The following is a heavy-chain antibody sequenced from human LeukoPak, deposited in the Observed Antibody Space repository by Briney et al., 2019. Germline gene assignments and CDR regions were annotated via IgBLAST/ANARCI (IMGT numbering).Heavy chain of an antibody. V-gene: IGHV1-2*02. Sequence: ASVKVSCKASGYTFTGYYMHWVRQAPGQGLEWMGWINPNSGGTNYAQKFQGRVTMTRDAPISTAYMELSSLRSEDTAVYYCAAAIYDSSGYYLWDYWGQGTLVTVSS. CDR1: GYTFTGYY. CDR3: AAAIYDSSGYYLWDY. J-gene: IGHJ4*02. CDR2: INPNSGGT. D-gene: IGHD3-22*01.